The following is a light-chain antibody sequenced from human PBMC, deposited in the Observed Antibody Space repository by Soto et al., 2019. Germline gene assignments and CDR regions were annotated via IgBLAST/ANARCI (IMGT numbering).Light chain of an antibody. CDR2: EVS. CDR1: SSDVGGYNY. CDR3: CSYKSVTTLV. V-gene: IGLV2-14*01. Sequence: QSVLTQPASVSGSPGQSITISCTGTSSDVGGYNYVSWYQKRPGKVPKLLIYEVSNRPSGVSDRFSGSKSGNTASLTISGLQPEDEADYFCCSYKSVTTLVFGGGTKVTVL. J-gene: IGLJ3*02.